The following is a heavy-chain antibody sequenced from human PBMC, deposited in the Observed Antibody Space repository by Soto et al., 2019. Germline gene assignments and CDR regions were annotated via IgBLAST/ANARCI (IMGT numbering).Heavy chain of an antibody. V-gene: IGHV1-8*01. D-gene: IGHD2-21*02. CDR1: GYMFSNYD. Sequence: QVQLVQSGAEVKKPGASVKVSCKASGYMFSNYDIIWVRQATGQGLEWMGWMNPDSDKTDYAQKFQGRVTMTGNTSISTAYMELTALTYEDTAIYYCARPGARYCGGDCYSIHWGQGTLVTVSS. J-gene: IGHJ4*02. CDR3: ARPGARYCGGDCYSIH. CDR2: MNPDSDKT.